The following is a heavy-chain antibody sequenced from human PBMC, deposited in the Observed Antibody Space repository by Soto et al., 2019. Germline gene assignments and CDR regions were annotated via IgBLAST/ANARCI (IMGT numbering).Heavy chain of an antibody. Sequence: EVQLVESGGGLVQPGGSLRLSCVASGFTFNDYWMHWVRQAPGKGLVWVSRLNSDGSSGYYGDSMKGRFTISRDNAKNTLYLQIYSLRDEDTAVYYCARGLKYKYGMDVWGQGTTVTVSS. V-gene: IGHV3-74*01. J-gene: IGHJ6*02. CDR3: ARGLKYKYGMDV. D-gene: IGHD1-20*01. CDR2: LNSDGSSG. CDR1: GFTFNDYW.